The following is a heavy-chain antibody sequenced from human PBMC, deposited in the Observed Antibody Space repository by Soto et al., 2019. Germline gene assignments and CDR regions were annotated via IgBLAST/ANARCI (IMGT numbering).Heavy chain of an antibody. V-gene: IGHV5-10-1*01. J-gene: IGHJ3*02. CDR2: IDPSDSYT. CDR1: GYSFTSYW. Sequence: PGESLKISCKGSGYSFTSYWISWVRQMPGKGLEWMGRIDPSDSYTNYSPSFQGHVTISADKSISTAYLQWSSLKASDTAMYYCASGGVVVVAATLDAFDIWGQGTMVTVSS. CDR3: ASGGVVVVAATLDAFDI. D-gene: IGHD2-15*01.